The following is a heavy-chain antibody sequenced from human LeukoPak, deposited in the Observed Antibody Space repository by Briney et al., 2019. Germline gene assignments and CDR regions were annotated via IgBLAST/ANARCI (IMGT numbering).Heavy chain of an antibody. CDR2: IKQDGSEK. CDR3: ARVLSLGIDVYYGMDV. CDR1: GFTFSSYW. V-gene: IGHV3-7*01. D-gene: IGHD7-27*01. J-gene: IGHJ6*02. Sequence: GGSLRLSCAASGFTFSSYWMSWVRQAPGKGLEWVANIKQDGSEKYYVDSVKGRFTISRDNAKNSLYLQMNSLRAEDTAAYYCARVLSLGIDVYYGMDVWGQGTTVTVSS.